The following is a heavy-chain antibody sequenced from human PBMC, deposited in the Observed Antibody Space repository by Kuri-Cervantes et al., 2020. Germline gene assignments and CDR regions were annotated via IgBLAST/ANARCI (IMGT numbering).Heavy chain of an antibody. J-gene: IGHJ4*02. CDR1: GFTFSSYA. CDR2: ISYDGSNK. CDR3: ARGKDILTGYLYSD. V-gene: IGHV3-30-3*01. Sequence: GESLKISCAASGFTFSSYAMHWVRQAPGKGLEWVAVISYDGSNKYYADSVKGRFTISRDNSKNTPYLQMNSLRAEDTAVYYCARGKDILTGYLYSDWGQGTLVTVSS. D-gene: IGHD3-9*01.